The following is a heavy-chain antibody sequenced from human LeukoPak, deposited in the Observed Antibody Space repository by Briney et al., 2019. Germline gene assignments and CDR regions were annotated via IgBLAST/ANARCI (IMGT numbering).Heavy chain of an antibody. CDR1: GYTFTGYY. V-gene: IGHV1-2*06. D-gene: IGHD5-12*01. Sequence: ASVKVSCKASGYTFTGYYMHWVRQAPGQGLEWMGRINPNSGGTNYAQKFQGRVTMTRDTSISTAYMELSRLRSDDTTVYYCATTRPVHPRRGYSGYDFRNWFDPWGQGTLVTVSS. CDR2: INPNSGGT. J-gene: IGHJ5*02. CDR3: ATTRPVHPRRGYSGYDFRNWFDP.